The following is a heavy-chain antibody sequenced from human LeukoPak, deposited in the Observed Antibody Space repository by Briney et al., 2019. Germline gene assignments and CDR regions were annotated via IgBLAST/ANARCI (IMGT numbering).Heavy chain of an antibody. Sequence: SETLSLTCTVSGGSISSHYWSWIRQPPGKGLEWIGYIYYRGSTNYNPSLKSRVTISVDTSKNQFSLKLSSVTAADTAVYYCARVGGKGANWNYEAPWFDPWGQGTLVTVSS. CDR1: GGSISSHY. CDR3: ARVGGKGANWNYEAPWFDP. V-gene: IGHV4-59*11. D-gene: IGHD1-7*01. CDR2: IYYRGST. J-gene: IGHJ5*02.